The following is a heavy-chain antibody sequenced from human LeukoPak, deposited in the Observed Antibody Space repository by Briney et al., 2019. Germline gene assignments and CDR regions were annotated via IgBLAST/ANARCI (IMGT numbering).Heavy chain of an antibody. Sequence: ASVMVSCKASGYTFTGQFIHWVRQAPGQGLEWMGRIHPKSGITHYAQKFQGRVTMTRGTAVSTAYLEVSGLTSDDTAVYYCAPPLDPWGQGTLVTVSS. V-gene: IGHV1-2*06. CDR3: APPLDP. CDR1: GYTFTGQF. CDR2: IHPKSGIT. J-gene: IGHJ5*02.